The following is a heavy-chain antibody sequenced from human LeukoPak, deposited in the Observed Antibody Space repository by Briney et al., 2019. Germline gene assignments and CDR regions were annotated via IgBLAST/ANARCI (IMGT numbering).Heavy chain of an antibody. V-gene: IGHV4-39*01. Sequence: SETLSLTCTVSGGSISSSSYYWGWIRQPPGKGLEWIGSIYYSGSTYYNPSLKSRVTISVDTSKNQFSLKLSSVTAADTAVYYCARHGTVAPLEKYYYYYMDVWGKGTTVTVSS. J-gene: IGHJ6*03. D-gene: IGHD6-19*01. CDR3: ARHGTVAPLEKYYYYYMDV. CDR1: GGSISSSSYY. CDR2: IYYSGST.